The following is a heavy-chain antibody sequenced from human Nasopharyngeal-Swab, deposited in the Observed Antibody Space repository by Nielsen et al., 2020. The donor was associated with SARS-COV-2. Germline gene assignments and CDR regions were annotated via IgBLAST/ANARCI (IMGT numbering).Heavy chain of an antibody. J-gene: IGHJ6*02. V-gene: IGHV1-46*01. CDR1: GYTFTSYY. CDR2: INPSGGST. CDR3: AREPITIFGVVTNPYYGMDV. Sequence: ASVKVSCKASGYTFTSYYMHWVRQAPGQGLEGMGIINPSGGSTSYAQKFQGRVTMTRDTSTSTVYMELSSLRSEDTAVYYCAREPITIFGVVTNPYYGMDVWGQGTTVTVSS. D-gene: IGHD3-3*01.